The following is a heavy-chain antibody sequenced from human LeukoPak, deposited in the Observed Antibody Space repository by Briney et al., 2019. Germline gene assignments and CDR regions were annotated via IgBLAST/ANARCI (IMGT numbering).Heavy chain of an antibody. V-gene: IGHV4-34*01. CDR1: GGSFSGYY. D-gene: IGHD1-26*01. Sequence: PSETLALTCAVYGGSFSGYYWSWIRQPPGKGLEWIGEINHSGSTKYNASLKSRVTISVDTSKNQFALNLNSVTAADTAVYYCARVLETGSYLRYFDSWGQGTLVTVSS. CDR2: INHSGST. J-gene: IGHJ4*02. CDR3: ARVLETGSYLRYFDS.